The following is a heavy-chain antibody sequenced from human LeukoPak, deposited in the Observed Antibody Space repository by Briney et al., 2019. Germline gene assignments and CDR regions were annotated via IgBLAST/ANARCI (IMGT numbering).Heavy chain of an antibody. V-gene: IGHV3-11*01. CDR1: GFTFSDYY. Sequence: GGSLSLSCAASGFTFSDYYMSWIRQAPGKGLEWVSYISSSGSNIYYAPSVKGRFPNSRDNAKNSLYLQMNSLRAEDTAVYYCARDSPDAFDIWGQGTMVTVSS. CDR2: ISSSGSNI. CDR3: ARDSPDAFDI. J-gene: IGHJ3*02.